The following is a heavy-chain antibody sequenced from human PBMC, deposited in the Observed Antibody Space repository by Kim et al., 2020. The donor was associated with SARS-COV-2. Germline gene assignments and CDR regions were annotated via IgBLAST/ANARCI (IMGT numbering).Heavy chain of an antibody. CDR1: GFTFGSSG. V-gene: IGHV3-74*01. Sequence: GGSLRLSCAASGFTFGSSGMHWVRQPPGGGLVWVSRISGDGTTTTYADSVKGRFSISRDNAKNTLYLQMTSLTAEDTAIYYCAKPLYGCVYGTYWAEGT. CDR3: AKPLYGCVYGTY. CDR2: ISGDGTTT. J-gene: IGHJ4*02. D-gene: IGHD2-8*01.